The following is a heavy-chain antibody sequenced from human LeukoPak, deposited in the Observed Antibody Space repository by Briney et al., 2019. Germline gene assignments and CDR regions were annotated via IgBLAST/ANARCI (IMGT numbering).Heavy chain of an antibody. CDR1: GFTVSSNY. J-gene: IGHJ4*02. D-gene: IGHD1-26*01. CDR2: IYSGGST. V-gene: IGHV3-66*01. CDR3: ARDGWELQVDY. Sequence: GGSLRLSCAASGFTVSSNYMRWVRQAPGKGLEWVSAIYSGGSTYYAGSVKGRFTISRDNSKNTLYLQMNSLRAEDTAVYYCARDGWELQVDYWGQGTLVTVSS.